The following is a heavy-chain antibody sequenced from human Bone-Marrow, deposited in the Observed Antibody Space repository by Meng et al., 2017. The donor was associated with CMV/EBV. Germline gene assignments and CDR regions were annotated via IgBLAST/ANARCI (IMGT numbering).Heavy chain of an antibody. Sequence: KVSCKGSGYSFASYWNGWVRQLPGKGLVWMAIIYPAESEIRYSPAFQGQVSVSADKNTSTAYLQWSSLKASDTAMYYCARHGGNSGAWGQGTLVTVSS. CDR3: ARHGGNSGA. V-gene: IGHV5-51*01. CDR1: GYSFASYW. J-gene: IGHJ5*02. CDR2: IYPAESEI. D-gene: IGHD4-23*01.